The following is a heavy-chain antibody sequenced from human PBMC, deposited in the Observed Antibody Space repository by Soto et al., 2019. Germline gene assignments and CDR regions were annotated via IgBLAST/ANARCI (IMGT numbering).Heavy chain of an antibody. CDR1: GGSVSSGSYY. J-gene: IGHJ6*01. CDR3: AREIEWRAPGSGMDV. V-gene: IGHV4-61*01. CDR2: IYYSGST. D-gene: IGHD5-12*01. Sequence: PSETLSLTCTVSGGSVSSGSYYWSWVRQPPGKGLEWIGYIYYSGSTNYNPSLKSRVTISVDTSKNQFSLKLSSVTAADPAVYYCAREIEWRAPGSGMDVWGQGTTVTV.